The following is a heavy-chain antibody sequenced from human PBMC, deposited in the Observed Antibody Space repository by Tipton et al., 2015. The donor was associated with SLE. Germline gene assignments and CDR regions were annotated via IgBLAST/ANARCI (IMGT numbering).Heavy chain of an antibody. CDR1: GDSITSNTYY. V-gene: IGHV4-39*01. D-gene: IGHD5-12*01. J-gene: IGHJ1*01. Sequence: TLSLTCTISGDSITSNTYYWGWIRQPPGMGLEWIGSVHYRDTTYYNPSLRSRVTLSIDTSNSQVSQRLTSVTAADTAVYYCGAGLYRYFQYWGQGTLVTVSS. CDR3: GAGLYRYFQY. CDR2: VHYRDTT.